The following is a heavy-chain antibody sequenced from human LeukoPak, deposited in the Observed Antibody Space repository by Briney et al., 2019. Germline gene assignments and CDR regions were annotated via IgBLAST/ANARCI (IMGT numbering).Heavy chain of an antibody. CDR3: ARGGILRYFDWLGSGGMDV. CDR1: GYTFTSYD. V-gene: IGHV1-8*01. D-gene: IGHD3-9*01. Sequence: ASVKVSCRTSGYTFTSYDIHWVRQAPGQGLEWMGWMNPDSGNTGYAQKFQGRVTMTRNTSISTAYMELSSLRSEDTAVYYCARGGILRYFDWLGSGGMDVWGQGTTVNVSS. J-gene: IGHJ6*02. CDR2: MNPDSGNT.